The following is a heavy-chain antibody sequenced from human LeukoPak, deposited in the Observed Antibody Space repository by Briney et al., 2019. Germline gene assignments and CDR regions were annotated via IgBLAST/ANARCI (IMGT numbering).Heavy chain of an antibody. Sequence: GGSLRLSCAASGFTFSDYWMAWVRQAPGRGLEWVANIKRDGTVKNYVDPVRGRFTISRDNARNSVYLHMNSLRAEDTGTYYCARDGYLDYWGRGTLVTVSS. J-gene: IGHJ4*02. V-gene: IGHV3-7*05. CDR3: ARDGYLDY. CDR2: IKRDGTVK. CDR1: GFTFSDYW. D-gene: IGHD5-18*01.